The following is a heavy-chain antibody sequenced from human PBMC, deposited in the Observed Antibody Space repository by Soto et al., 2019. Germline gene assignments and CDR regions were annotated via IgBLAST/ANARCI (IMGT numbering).Heavy chain of an antibody. CDR3: AKLNGYYYDSSGYSADAFDI. CDR2: ISYDGSNK. Sequence: PGGSLRLSCAASGFTFSSYGMHWVRQAPGKGLEWVAVISYDGSNKYYADSVKGRFTISRDNSKNTLYLQMNSLRAEDTAVYYCAKLNGYYYDSSGYSADAFDIWGQGTMVTVSS. D-gene: IGHD3-22*01. V-gene: IGHV3-30*18. J-gene: IGHJ3*02. CDR1: GFTFSSYG.